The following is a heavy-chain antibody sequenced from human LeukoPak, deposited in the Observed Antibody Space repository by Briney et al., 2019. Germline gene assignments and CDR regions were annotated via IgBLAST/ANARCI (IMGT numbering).Heavy chain of an antibody. CDR3: ARASIAVAAGLQY. J-gene: IGHJ4*02. D-gene: IGHD6-19*01. CDR1: GFTFSSYS. Sequence: GGSLRLSCAASGFTFSSYSMNWVRQAPGKGLEWVSSISSTSSYIYCADSVKGRFTISRDNAKNSMYLQMNSLRAEDTAVYYCARASIAVAAGLQYWGQGTLVTVSS. V-gene: IGHV3-21*01. CDR2: ISSTSSYI.